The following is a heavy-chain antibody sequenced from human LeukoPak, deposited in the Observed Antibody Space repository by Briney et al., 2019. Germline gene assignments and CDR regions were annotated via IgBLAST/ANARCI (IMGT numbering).Heavy chain of an antibody. CDR1: GFTFSSYA. Sequence: PGGSLRLSCAASGFTFSSYAMSWVRQAPGKGLEWVAFIRYDGSDKYYADSVKGRFTISRDSSKNTLSLQMNSLRAEDTAVYYCAKDRGRYGFWSGCDYWGQGTLVTVSS. V-gene: IGHV3-30*02. J-gene: IGHJ4*02. CDR3: AKDRGRYGFWSGCDY. D-gene: IGHD3-3*01. CDR2: IRYDGSDK.